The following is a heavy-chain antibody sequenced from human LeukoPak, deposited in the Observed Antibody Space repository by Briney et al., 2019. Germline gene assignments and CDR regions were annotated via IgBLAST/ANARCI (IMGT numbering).Heavy chain of an antibody. CDR3: ARDITLAGVYYYYGMDV. D-gene: IGHD1-20*01. Sequence: SVTVSCKASGGTFSSYAISWVRQAPGQGLEWMGRIIPILGIANYAQKFQGRVTITADKSTSTAYMELSSLRSEDTAVYYCARDITLAGVYYYYGMDVWGQGTTVTVSS. J-gene: IGHJ6*02. V-gene: IGHV1-69*04. CDR1: GGTFSSYA. CDR2: IIPILGIA.